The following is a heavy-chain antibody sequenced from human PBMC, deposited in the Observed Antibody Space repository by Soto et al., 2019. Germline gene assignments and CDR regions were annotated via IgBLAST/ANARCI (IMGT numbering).Heavy chain of an antibody. D-gene: IGHD2-21*01. V-gene: IGHV5-51*01. CDR2: MYPGDSDI. J-gene: IGHJ3*01. CDR3: VRDMNNVDWYPEAFDL. Sequence: GESLKISCTGSGFSFTTYWIGWVRQMPGKGLEWMAMMYPGDSDIRYSPSFQGQVTISADRSISTAYLQWTSLKASDTAMYYCVRDMNNVDWYPEAFDLWGQGTMVTVSS. CDR1: GFSFTTYW.